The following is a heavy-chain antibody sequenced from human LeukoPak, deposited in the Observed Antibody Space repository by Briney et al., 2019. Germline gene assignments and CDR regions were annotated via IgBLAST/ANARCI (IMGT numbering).Heavy chain of an antibody. CDR2: IKSDGSST. Sequence: PGGSLRLSRAASGFTFSSYWMHWVRQAPGKGLVWVSRIKSDGSSTSYADSVKGRFTISRDNAKNTLYLQMNSLRAEDTAVYYCARAVVGPMAGAFDIWGQGTMVTVSS. D-gene: IGHD5-24*01. V-gene: IGHV3-74*01. CDR3: ARAVVGPMAGAFDI. J-gene: IGHJ3*02. CDR1: GFTFSSYW.